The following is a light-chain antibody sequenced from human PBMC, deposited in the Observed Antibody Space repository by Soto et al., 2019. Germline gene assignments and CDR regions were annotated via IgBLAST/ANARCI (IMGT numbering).Light chain of an antibody. V-gene: IGLV1-36*01. CDR3: ATWDDSLNGHV. CDR2: HDD. Sequence: QSVLTQPPSVSEAPRQRVTISCSGSSSNIGNNAVNWYQQLPGKAPKLLIYHDDMLPSGVSDRFSGSKSGTSASLAISGLLSEDEADYYCATWDDSLNGHVFGGGTKVTVL. J-gene: IGLJ3*02. CDR1: SSNIGNNA.